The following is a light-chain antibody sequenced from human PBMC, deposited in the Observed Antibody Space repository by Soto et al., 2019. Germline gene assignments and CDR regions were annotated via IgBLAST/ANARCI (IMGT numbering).Light chain of an antibody. CDR1: SSNIGSNY. Sequence: QSVLTQPFSASGTPGQRVTISCSGSSSNIGSNYVYWYQQLPGTAPKLLIYNNNHRPSGVSDRFSGSKSGTSAPLAISGLRSEDEADYYCAAWDDSLSGVVFGRGTKLTVL. CDR3: AAWDDSLSGVV. V-gene: IGLV1-47*02. CDR2: NNN. J-gene: IGLJ3*02.